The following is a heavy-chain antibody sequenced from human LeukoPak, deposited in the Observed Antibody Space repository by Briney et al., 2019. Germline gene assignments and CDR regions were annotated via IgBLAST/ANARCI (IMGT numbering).Heavy chain of an antibody. CDR3: ARGGYCSGGSCYLPVVDY. J-gene: IGHJ4*02. CDR1: GYTFTSYG. CDR2: MNPNSGNT. V-gene: IGHV1-8*02. D-gene: IGHD2-15*01. Sequence: ASVKVSCKASGYTFTSYGISWVRQAPGQGLEWMGWMNPNSGNTGYAQKFQGRVTMTRNTSISTAYMELSSLRSEDTAVYYCARGGYCSGGSCYLPVVDYWGQGTLVTVSS.